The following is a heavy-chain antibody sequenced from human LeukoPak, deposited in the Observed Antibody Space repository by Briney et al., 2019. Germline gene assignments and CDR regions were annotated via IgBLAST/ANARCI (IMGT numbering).Heavy chain of an antibody. CDR3: ARVGYGFDY. J-gene: IGHJ4*02. CDR1: GFTFSSYS. CDR2: ISSISSYI. D-gene: IGHD5-12*01. V-gene: IGHV3-21*01. Sequence: GGPLRFSCAASGFTFSSYSLDGVGQAPGKGREWVSSISSISSYIYYADSVKGRFTISTDKAKNSLYLQMNSLWDNDTAVYYCARVGYGFDYWRQGNVVPVS.